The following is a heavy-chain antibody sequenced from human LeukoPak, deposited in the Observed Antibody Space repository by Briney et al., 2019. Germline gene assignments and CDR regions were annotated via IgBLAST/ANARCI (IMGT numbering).Heavy chain of an antibody. J-gene: IGHJ4*02. CDR3: AREGYYGSGSPPSLYFDY. CDR2: TSSDLNVK. D-gene: IGHD3-10*01. Sequence: GGSLRLSCAASGFTFSNYGMHWVRQAPGKGLEWVAVTSSDLNVKLYADSVKGRFTISRDNSRSTLYLQMNSLRPEDTAIYYCAREGYYGSGSPPSLYFDYWGQGTLVTVSS. V-gene: IGHV3-30*03. CDR1: GFTFSNYG.